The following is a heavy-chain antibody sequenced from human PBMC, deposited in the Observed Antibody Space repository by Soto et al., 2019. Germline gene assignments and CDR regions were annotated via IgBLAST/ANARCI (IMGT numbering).Heavy chain of an antibody. J-gene: IGHJ4*02. CDR3: ASYFYGSGGFDVY. V-gene: IGHV1-3*01. CDR1: GYTFTSYA. Sequence: QVQLVQSGAEVKKPGASVKVSCKASGYTFTSYAMHWVRQAPGQRLEWMGWINAGNGNTKYSQKFQGRVTITRDTSARTAYMELSSVRSEDTAVYYCASYFYGSGGFDVYWGQGTLVTVSS. CDR2: INAGNGNT. D-gene: IGHD3-10*01.